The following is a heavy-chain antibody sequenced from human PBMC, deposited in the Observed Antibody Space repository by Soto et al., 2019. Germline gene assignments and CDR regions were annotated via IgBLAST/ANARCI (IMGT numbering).Heavy chain of an antibody. CDR3: ARVYRRVTSY. CDR1: GGSFSGYY. CDR2: INHSGST. V-gene: IGHV4-34*01. Sequence: SETLSLTCAVYGGSFSGYYWSWIRQPPGKGLEWIGEINHSGSTNYNPSLKSRVTISVDTSKNQFSLKLSSVTAADTAVYYCARVYRRVTSYWGQGTLVTVSS. J-gene: IGHJ4*02. D-gene: IGHD2-21*02.